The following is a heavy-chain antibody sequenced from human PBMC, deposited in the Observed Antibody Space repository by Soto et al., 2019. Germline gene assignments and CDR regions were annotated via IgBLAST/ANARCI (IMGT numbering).Heavy chain of an antibody. CDR1: GGSIDRSNYY. Sequence: PSETQSLTWNVSGGSIDRSNYYWDWLRQPPGKGLEWIGTTYYNGNAYYNPSLRSRVSMSVDTSKNQFSLKLISVTAADSAVYYCARHFVAVVIKGWGYWGQGKLVTVSS. V-gene: IGHV4-39*01. CDR2: TYYNGNA. J-gene: IGHJ4*02. CDR3: ARHFVAVVIKGWGY. D-gene: IGHD3-10*01.